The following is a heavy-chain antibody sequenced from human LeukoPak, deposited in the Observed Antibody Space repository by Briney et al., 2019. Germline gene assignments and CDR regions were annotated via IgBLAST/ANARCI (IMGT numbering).Heavy chain of an antibody. J-gene: IGHJ6*03. Sequence: PSETLSLTCTVSGGSISSSSYYWGWIRQPPGKGLEWIGYIYYSGSTNYNPSLKSRVTISVDTSKNQFSLKVSSVTAADTAVYYCARTYYYGSYYMDVWGKGTMVTISS. D-gene: IGHD3-10*01. CDR3: ARTYYYGSYYMDV. V-gene: IGHV4-61*05. CDR1: GGSISSSSYY. CDR2: IYYSGST.